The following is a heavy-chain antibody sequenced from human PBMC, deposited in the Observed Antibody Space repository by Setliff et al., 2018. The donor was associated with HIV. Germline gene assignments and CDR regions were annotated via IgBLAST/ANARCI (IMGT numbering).Heavy chain of an antibody. CDR1: GYTFTSYA. CDR3: ARARTGYCSGYYIGWFDP. CDR2: IDTNTGNP. J-gene: IGHJ5*02. Sequence: ASVKVSCKASGYTFTSYAMNWVRQAPGQGLEWMGWIDTNTGNPTYAQGFTGRVVFSLDTSDSTAYLQISSLKAEDTAVYYCARARTGYCSGYYIGWFDPWGQGTLVTVSS. D-gene: IGHD2-15*01. V-gene: IGHV7-4-1*02.